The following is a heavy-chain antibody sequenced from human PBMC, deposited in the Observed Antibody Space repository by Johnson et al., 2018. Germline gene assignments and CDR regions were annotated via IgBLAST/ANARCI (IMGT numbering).Heavy chain of an antibody. CDR2: IYSGGST. CDR3: ASITIFGVAPRMDV. CDR1: GFNVSSNY. Sequence: VQLVESGGGLVQPGGSLRLSCAASGFNVSSNYMSWVRQAPGKGLGWVSVIYSGGSTYYADSVKGRFTISRDNSKNTLYLQMNSLRAEDTAVYYCASITIFGVAPRMDVWGKGTTVTVSS. D-gene: IGHD3-3*01. V-gene: IGHV3-66*02. J-gene: IGHJ6*04.